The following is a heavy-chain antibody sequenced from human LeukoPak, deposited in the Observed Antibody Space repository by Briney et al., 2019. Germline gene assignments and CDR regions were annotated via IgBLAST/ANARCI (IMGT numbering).Heavy chain of an antibody. Sequence: GGPLRLSCAASGFTVSSNYMSWVRQAPGKGLEWVSSISSSSSYMYYADSVKGRFTISRDNAKNSLYLQMNSLRAEDTAVYYCARRTGSWSDYWGQGTLVTVSS. CDR2: ISSSSSYM. CDR3: ARRTGSWSDY. CDR1: GFTVSSNY. V-gene: IGHV3-21*01. J-gene: IGHJ4*02. D-gene: IGHD6-13*01.